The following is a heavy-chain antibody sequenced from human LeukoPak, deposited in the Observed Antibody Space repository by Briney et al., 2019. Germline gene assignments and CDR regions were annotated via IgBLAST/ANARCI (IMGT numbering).Heavy chain of an antibody. Sequence: RGCLTLSCAASGFTFRNYAMCWVRPAPGKGLWWVSTIRDSGAYGFYADSVKGRSTISRDNSNNLVYLQMNNLRAEDTAEYYCAKRAGYTSARATDIDSWGQGTQVTVSS. CDR1: GFTFRNYA. J-gene: IGHJ4*02. CDR3: AKRAGYTSARATDIDS. D-gene: IGHD6-19*01. CDR2: IRDSGAYG. V-gene: IGHV3-23*01.